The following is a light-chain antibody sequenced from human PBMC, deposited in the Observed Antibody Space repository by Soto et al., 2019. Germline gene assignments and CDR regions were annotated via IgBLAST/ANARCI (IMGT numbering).Light chain of an antibody. J-gene: IGKJ1*01. CDR1: QSISSW. V-gene: IGKV1-5*01. CDR3: QQYNSYPWT. Sequence: IRMTHSPSTLSASVGDIVTITCRASQSISSWLAWYQQKPGKAPKLLIYDASSLESGVPSRFSGSGSGTEFTLTISSLQPDDFATYYCQQYNSYPWTFGQGTKVDI. CDR2: DAS.